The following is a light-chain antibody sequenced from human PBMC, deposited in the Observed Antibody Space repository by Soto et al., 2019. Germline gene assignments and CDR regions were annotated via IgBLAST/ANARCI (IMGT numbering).Light chain of an antibody. CDR1: QSLVADNSFIY. CDR2: LGS. Sequence: DIVMTQSPLSLPVTPGEPASMSCRSSQSLVADNSFIYLDWYVQKPGQSPQLLIYLGSSRASGVPDRFSGSGSGTDFTLKISRVEADDVGVYYCMQALQTPIPFGQGTRLQIK. V-gene: IGKV2-28*01. CDR3: MQALQTPIP. J-gene: IGKJ5*01.